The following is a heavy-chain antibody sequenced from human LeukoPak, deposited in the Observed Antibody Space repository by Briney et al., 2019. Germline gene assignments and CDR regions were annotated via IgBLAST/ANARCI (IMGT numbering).Heavy chain of an antibody. J-gene: IGHJ4*02. V-gene: IGHV4-39*01. CDR3: ARPKTTVTTPDY. D-gene: IGHD4-17*01. Sequence: SETLSLTCTVSGGSTSSSSYYWGWIRQPPGKGLEWIGSIYYSGSTYYNPSLKSRVTISVDTSKNQFSLKLSSVTAADTAVYYCARPKTTVTTPDYWGQGTLVTVSS. CDR1: GGSTSSSSYY. CDR2: IYYSGST.